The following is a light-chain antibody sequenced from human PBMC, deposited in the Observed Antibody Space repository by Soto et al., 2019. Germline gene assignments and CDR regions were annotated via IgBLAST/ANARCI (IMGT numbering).Light chain of an antibody. CDR1: QGLTSW. J-gene: IGKJ4*01. CDR3: HQTSSFPLT. Sequence: DIQMTLSPSSVSASVGDRVTITCRASQGLTSWLAWYQQKPGRAPNLLIYAASSLQSGDQSRFSGSRSGRDFTLTISSLQPEDFAIYFCHQTSSFPLTFGGGTKVEIK. CDR2: AAS. V-gene: IGKV1-12*01.